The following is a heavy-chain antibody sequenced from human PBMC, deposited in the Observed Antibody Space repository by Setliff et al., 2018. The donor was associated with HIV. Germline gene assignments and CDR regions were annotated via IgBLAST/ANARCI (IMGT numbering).Heavy chain of an antibody. CDR1: GYSFTSNW. CDR2: IYPDDSDT. Sequence: GESLKISCKGSGYSFTSNWIGWVRQMPGKRLEWMGIIYPDDSDTRYSPSFQGQVTISADKSISTAYLQWSSLKASDSAMYYCARHDAVGGTPLIHAFDIWGQGTMVTVSS. D-gene: IGHD1-26*01. V-gene: IGHV5-51*01. CDR3: ARHDAVGGTPLIHAFDI. J-gene: IGHJ3*02.